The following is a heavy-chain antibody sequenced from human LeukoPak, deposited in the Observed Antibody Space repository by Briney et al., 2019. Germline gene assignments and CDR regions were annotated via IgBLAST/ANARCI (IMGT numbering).Heavy chain of an antibody. J-gene: IGHJ4*02. CDR3: ASSDIVATNLDQ. D-gene: IGHD5-12*01. CDR1: GGSISIGSYY. Sequence: SQTLSLTCTVSGGSISIGSYYWSWIRQPAGKGLEWIGRIYPSGSTNYNPSLKSRVTISVDTSKNQFSLRLSSVTAADTAIYYCASSDIVATNLDQWGQGTLVIVSS. CDR2: IYPSGST. V-gene: IGHV4-61*02.